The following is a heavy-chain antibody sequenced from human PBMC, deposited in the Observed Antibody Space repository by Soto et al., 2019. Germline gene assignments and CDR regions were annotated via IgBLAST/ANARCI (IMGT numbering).Heavy chain of an antibody. Sequence: EVQLVESGGGLVQPGGSLRLSCAASGFTFSSYGMNWVRQAPGNGLEWVSYISSSSSTIYYADSVKGRFTISRDNAKNSLYLQMNSLRDEDTAVYYCSRDAPPLAYCYDPNWFDPWGQGTLVTVSS. D-gene: IGHD3-22*01. J-gene: IGHJ5*02. CDR1: GFTFSSYG. V-gene: IGHV3-48*02. CDR2: ISSSSSTI. CDR3: SRDAPPLAYCYDPNWFDP.